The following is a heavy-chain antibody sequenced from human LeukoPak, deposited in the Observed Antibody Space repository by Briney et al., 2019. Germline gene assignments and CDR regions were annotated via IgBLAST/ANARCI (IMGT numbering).Heavy chain of an antibody. D-gene: IGHD2-2*01. J-gene: IGHJ1*01. V-gene: IGHV1-2*02. CDR3: ARRDFIVVVPAAYEYFQH. Sequence: ASVKVSCKTSGFIFTSYDIYWVRQAPGQGLEWMGWINPNSGGTNYAQKFQGRVTMTRDTSISTAYMELSRLRSDDTAVYYCARRDFIVVVPAAYEYFQHWGQGTLVTVSS. CDR1: GFIFTSYD. CDR2: INPNSGGT.